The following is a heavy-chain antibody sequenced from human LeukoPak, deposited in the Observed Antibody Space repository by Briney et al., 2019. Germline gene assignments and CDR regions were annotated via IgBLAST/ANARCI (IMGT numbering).Heavy chain of an antibody. J-gene: IGHJ5*02. CDR1: GFTFSSYW. CDR2: IKQDGSEK. D-gene: IGHD2-15*01. CDR3: ASSPGLGYCSGGSCFGWFDP. V-gene: IGHV3-7*03. Sequence: GGSLRLSCAASGFTFSSYWMSWVRQAPGKGLEWVANIKQDGSEKYYVDSVKGRFTISRDNAKNSLYLQMNSLRAEDTAVYYCASSPGLGYCSGGSCFGWFDPWGQGTLVTVSS.